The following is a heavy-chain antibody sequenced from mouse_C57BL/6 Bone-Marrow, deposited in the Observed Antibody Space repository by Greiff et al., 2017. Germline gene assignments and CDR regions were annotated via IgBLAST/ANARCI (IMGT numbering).Heavy chain of an antibody. D-gene: IGHD1-1*01. J-gene: IGHJ1*03. CDR2: INPNNGGT. CDR1: GYTFTDYN. V-gene: IGHV1-18*01. Sequence: EVKLMESGPELVKPGASVKIPCKASGYTFTDYNMDWVKQSHGKSLEWIGDINPNNGGTIYNQKFKGKATLTVDKSSSTAYMELRSLTSEDTAVYYCARGDFYYYPYFDVWGTGTTVTVSS. CDR3: ARGDFYYYPYFDV.